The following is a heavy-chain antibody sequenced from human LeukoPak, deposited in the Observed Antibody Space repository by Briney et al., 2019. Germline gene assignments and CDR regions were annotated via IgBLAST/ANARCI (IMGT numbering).Heavy chain of an antibody. CDR3: ARHRYDYVWGSYLDWGGSLNWFDP. V-gene: IGHV4-39*01. J-gene: IGHJ5*02. D-gene: IGHD3-16*02. Sequence: SETLSLTCTVSGGSISSSSYYWGWIRQPPGKGLEWIGSIYYSGSTYYNQSPKSRVTISVDTSKNQFSLKLSSVTAADTAVYYCARHRYDYVWGSYLDWGGSLNWFDPWGQGTLVTVSS. CDR1: GGSISSSSYY. CDR2: IYYSGST.